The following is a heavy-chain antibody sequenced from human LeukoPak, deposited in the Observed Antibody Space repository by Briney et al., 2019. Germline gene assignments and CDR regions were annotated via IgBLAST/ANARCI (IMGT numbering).Heavy chain of an antibody. Sequence: GGSLRLSCAASGFTFSSYAMSWVRQAPGKGLEWVSAISGSGGSTYYADSVKGRFTISRDNSKNTLYLQMNSLRAEDTAVYYCAKTGVVVPATQYYFDYWGQGTLVTVSS. J-gene: IGHJ4*02. CDR1: GFTFSSYA. D-gene: IGHD2-2*01. CDR2: ISGSGGST. CDR3: AKTGVVVPATQYYFDY. V-gene: IGHV3-23*01.